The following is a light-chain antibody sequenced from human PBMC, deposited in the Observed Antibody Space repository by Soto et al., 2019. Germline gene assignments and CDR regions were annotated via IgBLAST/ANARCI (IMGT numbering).Light chain of an antibody. J-gene: IGKJ5*01. CDR1: QGVGNKY. CDR2: AAS. Sequence: EIALTQSPGTLSLSPGERATLSCRASQGVGNKYLAWYQQRPGQAPSLLIYAASSRATGVPDRFSGSGSGTDFTLTISRLEPEDFGVYYCQQYTNAHGIPLGQGTGLEIK. CDR3: QQYTNAHGIP. V-gene: IGKV3-20*01.